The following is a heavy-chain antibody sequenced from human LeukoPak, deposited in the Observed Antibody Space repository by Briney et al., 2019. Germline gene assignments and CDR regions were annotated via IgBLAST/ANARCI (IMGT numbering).Heavy chain of an antibody. D-gene: IGHD6-19*01. CDR2: ISSGAGTT. Sequence: GGSLRLSCAASGFAFSYYAMSWLRQVPGKRLEGVSAISSGAGTTGYADSVKGRFTISRVNSKSTIYLQMNSLRAEDTAVYYCAKDLERSYSGWSTSYDAWGQGTLVTVSS. CDR3: AKDLERSYSGWSTSYDA. J-gene: IGHJ5*02. CDR1: GFAFSYYA. V-gene: IGHV3-23*01.